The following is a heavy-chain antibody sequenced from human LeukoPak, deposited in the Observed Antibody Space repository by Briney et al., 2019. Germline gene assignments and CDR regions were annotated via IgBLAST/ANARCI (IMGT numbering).Heavy chain of an antibody. Sequence: WASVKVSCKVSGYTLTELSMHWVRQRPGKGLEWMGGFDPEDDETIYAQKFQGRVTMTEDTFTDTAYMELSSLRSEDTAVYYCATVVDYDVSGTYPPLPDYWGQGTLVTVSS. D-gene: IGHD3-10*01. CDR2: FDPEDDET. J-gene: IGHJ4*02. CDR1: GYTLTELS. V-gene: IGHV1-24*01. CDR3: ATVVDYDVSGTYPPLPDY.